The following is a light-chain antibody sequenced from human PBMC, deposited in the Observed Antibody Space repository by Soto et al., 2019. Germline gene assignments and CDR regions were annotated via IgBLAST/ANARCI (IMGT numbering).Light chain of an antibody. CDR2: AAS. CDR3: QQSFSVPEFT. Sequence: DIQMTQSPSSLSASVGDRVTITCRASQSISIYLNWYQQKPGKAPKLLIYAASSLQSMVPSRFSGSGSGTEFTLTITSLQPEDVATYYCQQSFSVPEFTFGPGTKVDIK. J-gene: IGKJ3*01. V-gene: IGKV1-39*01. CDR1: QSISIY.